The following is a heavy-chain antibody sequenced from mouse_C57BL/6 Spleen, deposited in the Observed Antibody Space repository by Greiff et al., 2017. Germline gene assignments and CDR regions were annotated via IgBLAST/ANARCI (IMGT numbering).Heavy chain of an antibody. V-gene: IGHV2-6-1*01. D-gene: IGHD2-2*01. CDR3: ARHKGGYYYARDY. J-gene: IGHJ4*01. Sequence: QVQLQQSGPGLVAPSQSLSITCTVSGFSLTSYGVHWVRQPPGKGLEWLVVIWSDGSTTYYSALKSRLSISKDNSKIQIFIKMNSLQTDDTAMYYCARHKGGYYYARDYWGQGTSVTVSS. CDR1: GFSLTSYG. CDR2: IWSDGST.